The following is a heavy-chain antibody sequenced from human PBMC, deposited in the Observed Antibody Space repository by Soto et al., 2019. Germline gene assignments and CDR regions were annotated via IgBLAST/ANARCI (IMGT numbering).Heavy chain of an antibody. Sequence: ASVQVSCKASGYTFTSYAMHWVRQAPAQRLEWMGWINAGNGNTKYSQKFQGRVTITRDTSASTAYMELSSLRSEDTAVYYCARGFPNYDFWSGAPDFDYWGQGALVTVSS. V-gene: IGHV1-3*01. D-gene: IGHD3-3*01. CDR3: ARGFPNYDFWSGAPDFDY. J-gene: IGHJ4*02. CDR2: INAGNGNT. CDR1: GYTFTSYA.